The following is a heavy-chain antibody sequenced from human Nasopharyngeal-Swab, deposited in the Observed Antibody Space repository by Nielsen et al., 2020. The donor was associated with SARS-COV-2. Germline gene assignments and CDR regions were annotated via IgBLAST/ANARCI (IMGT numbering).Heavy chain of an antibody. CDR3: TTGGSTFYPYGSGSYLDY. J-gene: IGHJ4*02. D-gene: IGHD3-10*01. V-gene: IGHV3-49*03. CDR2: IRSEAYGGTT. CDR1: GFTFGDYA. Sequence: LKISCTASGFTFGDYAMSWFRQAPGKGLEWVGFIRSEAYGGTTEYAASVKARFTISRDDSKSIAFLQMNSLKTEDTAVYYCTTGGSTFYPYGSGSYLDYWGQGTLVTVSS.